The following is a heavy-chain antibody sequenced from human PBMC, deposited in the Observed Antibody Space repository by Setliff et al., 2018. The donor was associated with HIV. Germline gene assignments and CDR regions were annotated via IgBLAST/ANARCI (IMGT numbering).Heavy chain of an antibody. Sequence: SETLSLTCTVSSGSINSTSYYWGWIRQPPGNGLEWIGSIYHTGSTYYKPSLKSRVTISVDTSKNQFSLKLSSVTAADTAVYYCARSGYSYLFDYWGQGTLVTVSS. J-gene: IGHJ4*02. CDR2: IYHTGST. CDR3: ARSGYSYLFDY. V-gene: IGHV4-39*07. CDR1: SGSINSTSYY. D-gene: IGHD5-18*01.